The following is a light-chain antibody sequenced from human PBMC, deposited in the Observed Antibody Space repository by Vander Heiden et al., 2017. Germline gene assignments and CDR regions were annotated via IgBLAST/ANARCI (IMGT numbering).Light chain of an antibody. J-gene: IGKJ2*01. V-gene: IGKV3-20*01. Sequence: ELVLTQSSSTLSLSPGARAPLSCRTSQSVSSTYLAWYQQKPGQAPRLLIYDASSRATGIPDRFSGSGSGTDFTLTISRLEPEDFAVYYCQQYGTSPRYTFGQGTKLEMK. CDR3: QQYGTSPRYT. CDR2: DAS. CDR1: QSVSSTY.